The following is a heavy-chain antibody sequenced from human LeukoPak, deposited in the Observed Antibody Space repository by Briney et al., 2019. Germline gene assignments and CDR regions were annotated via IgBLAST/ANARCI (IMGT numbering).Heavy chain of an antibody. V-gene: IGHV1-69*05. D-gene: IGHD3-10*01. J-gene: IGHJ3*02. CDR3: AGVHLWVVGGARDLYAFDI. CDR2: IIPIFGTA. Sequence: ASVKVSXKASGGTFSSYAISWVRQAPGQGLEWMGGIIPIFGTANYAQKFQGRVTITTDESTSTAYMELSSLRSEDTAVYYCAGVHLWVVGGARDLYAFDIWGQGTMVTVSS. CDR1: GGTFSSYA.